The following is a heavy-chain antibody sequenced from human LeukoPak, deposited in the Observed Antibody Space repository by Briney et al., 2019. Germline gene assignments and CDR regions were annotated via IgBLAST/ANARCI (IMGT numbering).Heavy chain of an antibody. Sequence: GESLKISCKGSGYIFTSYWIGWVRQMPGKGLEWMGIIDPGDSDTTYSPSFQGQVTISADKSISTAYLQWSSLKASDTAMYYCARVGRSTWYDFDYRGQGTLVTVSS. CDR3: ARVGRSTWYDFDY. CDR1: GYIFTSYW. CDR2: IDPGDSDT. V-gene: IGHV5-51*01. J-gene: IGHJ4*02. D-gene: IGHD6-13*01.